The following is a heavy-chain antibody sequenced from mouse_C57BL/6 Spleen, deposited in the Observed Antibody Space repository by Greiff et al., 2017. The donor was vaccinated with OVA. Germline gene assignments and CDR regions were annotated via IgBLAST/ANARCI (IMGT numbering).Heavy chain of an antibody. V-gene: IGHV5-17*01. Sequence: EVKLVESGGGLVKPGGSLKLSCAASGFTFSDYGMHWVRQAPEKGLEWVAYISSGSSTIYYADTVKGRFTISRDNAKNTLFLQMTSLRSEDTAMYYCARYYYSKGSYAMDYWGQGTSVTVSS. CDR1: GFTFSDYG. CDR3: ARYYYSKGSYAMDY. J-gene: IGHJ4*01. D-gene: IGHD2-5*01. CDR2: ISSGSSTI.